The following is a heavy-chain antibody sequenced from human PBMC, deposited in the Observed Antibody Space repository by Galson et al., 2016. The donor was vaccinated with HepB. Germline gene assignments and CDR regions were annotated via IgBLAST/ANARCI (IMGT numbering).Heavy chain of an antibody. V-gene: IGHV3-33*01. CDR2: IWYDGSKK. CDR1: GMTFSNYG. J-gene: IGHJ3*02. D-gene: IGHD2/OR15-2a*01. Sequence: SLRLSCAASGMTFSNYGMHWVRQAPGRGLEWVAGIWYDGSKKYYGDSVKGRFTVSRDNSNNTLSLQMNSLRGDDTAVYYCAGRLPIAGLLWGVHGALDIWGQGTTVSVSS. CDR3: AGRLPIAGLLWGVHGALDI.